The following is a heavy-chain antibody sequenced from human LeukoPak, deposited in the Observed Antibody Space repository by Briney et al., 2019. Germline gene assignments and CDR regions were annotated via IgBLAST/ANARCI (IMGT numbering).Heavy chain of an antibody. J-gene: IGHJ1*01. CDR1: GYTFTGYY. V-gene: IGHV1-2*02. Sequence: ASVTVSCKASGYTFTGYYMHWVRQAPGQGLEWMGWINPNSGGTNYAQKFQGRVTMTRDTSISTAYMELSRLRSDDTAVYYCARVRLATWEYFQHWGQGTLVTVSS. CDR2: INPNSGGT. CDR3: ARVRLATWEYFQH. D-gene: IGHD6-19*01.